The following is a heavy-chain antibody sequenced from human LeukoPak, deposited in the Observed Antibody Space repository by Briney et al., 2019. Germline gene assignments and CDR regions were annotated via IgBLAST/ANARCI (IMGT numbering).Heavy chain of an antibody. D-gene: IGHD5-24*01. V-gene: IGHV3-11*04. CDR3: ARDTFDGYTIDY. Sequence: KSGGSLRLSCAASGFTFSDYYMSWIRQAPGKGLEWVSYISSSGSTIYYADSVKGRFTISRDNAKNSLYLQMNSLRAEDTAVYYCARDTFDGYTIDYWGQGTLVTVSS. J-gene: IGHJ4*02. CDR2: ISSSGSTI. CDR1: GFTFSDYY.